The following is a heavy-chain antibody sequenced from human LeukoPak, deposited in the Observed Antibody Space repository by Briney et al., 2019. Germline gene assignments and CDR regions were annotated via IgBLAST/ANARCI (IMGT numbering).Heavy chain of an antibody. Sequence: SETLSLTCTVSGGSISSYYWSWIRQPPGKGLEWIGYIYYSGSTNYNPSLKSRVTISVDTSKNQFSLKLSSVTAADTAVYYCARVNGYSYGPSYYYYGMDVWGQGTRSPSP. CDR1: GGSISSYY. CDR3: ARVNGYSYGPSYYYYGMDV. V-gene: IGHV4-59*01. CDR2: IYYSGST. J-gene: IGHJ6*02. D-gene: IGHD5-18*01.